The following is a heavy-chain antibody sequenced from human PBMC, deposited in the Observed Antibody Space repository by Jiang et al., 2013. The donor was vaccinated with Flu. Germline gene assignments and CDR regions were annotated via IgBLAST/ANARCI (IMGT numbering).Heavy chain of an antibody. Sequence: GSGLVKPSETLSLTCAVYGGSFSGYYWSWIRQPPGKGLEWIGEINHSGSTNYNPSLKSRVTISVDTSKNQFSLKLSSVTAADTAVYYCARVRGSSSSPGAYWGQGTLVTVSS. V-gene: IGHV4-34*01. D-gene: IGHD6-6*01. CDR2: INHSGST. J-gene: IGHJ4*02. CDR1: GGSFSGYY. CDR3: ARVRGSSSSPGAY.